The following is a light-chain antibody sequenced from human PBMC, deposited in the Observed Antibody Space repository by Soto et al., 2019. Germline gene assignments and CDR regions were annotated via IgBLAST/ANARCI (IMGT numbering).Light chain of an antibody. CDR3: AAWEDSLNGRV. Sequence: QSVLTQPPSASGTPGQRVTSSCSGSSSSIGSNTVNWYPQLPGTTPKLLIYGHNQRPSGVPDRFSGSKSGTSASLAISGPQSEDDADYYCAAWEDSLNGRVFGGGTKLTVL. CDR1: SSSIGSNT. V-gene: IGLV1-44*01. CDR2: GHN. J-gene: IGLJ2*01.